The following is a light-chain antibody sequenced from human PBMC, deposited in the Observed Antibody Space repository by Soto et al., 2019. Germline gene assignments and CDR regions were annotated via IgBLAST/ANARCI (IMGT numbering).Light chain of an antibody. Sequence: DIQMTQSPSSLSASVGDRVTITCRASQNIRRYLNWYQQKPGKAPRVLIYAASSLQSGVPSRFSGSGSGTDFTLTISSLQPEDFAIYYCQQSYNTRWTFGQGTKVEI. CDR3: QQSYNTRWT. CDR2: AAS. J-gene: IGKJ1*01. CDR1: QNIRRY. V-gene: IGKV1-39*01.